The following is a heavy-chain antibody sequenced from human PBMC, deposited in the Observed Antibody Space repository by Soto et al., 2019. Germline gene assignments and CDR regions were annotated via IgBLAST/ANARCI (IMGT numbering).Heavy chain of an antibody. J-gene: IGHJ6*02. D-gene: IGHD1-26*01. CDR2: ISYDGSNK. Sequence: GGSLRLSCAASGFTFSSYGMHWVRQAPGKGLEWVAVISYDGSNKYYADSVKGRFTISRDNSKNTLYLQMNSLRAEDTAVYYCAKDTRSGSYYYHYGMDVWGQGTTVTVSS. CDR3: AKDTRSGSYYYHYGMDV. V-gene: IGHV3-30*18. CDR1: GFTFSSYG.